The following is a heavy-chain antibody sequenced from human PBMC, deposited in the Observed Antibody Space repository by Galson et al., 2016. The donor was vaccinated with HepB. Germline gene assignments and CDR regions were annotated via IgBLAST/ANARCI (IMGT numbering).Heavy chain of an antibody. CDR3: ARDYGAAGFYYFDY. D-gene: IGHD6-13*01. J-gene: IGHJ4*02. CDR2: INPTGGST. Sequence: SCKASGYTFTSYYIYWVRQAPGRGLEWVGVINPTGGSTDFAQRFQDRVTLTRDTSTGTVYMELSSLRSEDTAVYYCARDYGAAGFYYFDYWGQGTLITVSS. V-gene: IGHV1-46*01. CDR1: GYTFTSYY.